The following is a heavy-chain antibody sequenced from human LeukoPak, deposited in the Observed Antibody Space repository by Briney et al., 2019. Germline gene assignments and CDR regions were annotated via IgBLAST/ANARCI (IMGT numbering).Heavy chain of an antibody. CDR2: ISGSGGST. J-gene: IGHJ4*02. V-gene: IGHV3-23*01. CDR3: AKRSNLFES. Sequence: PGGSLRLSCAASGFTFNNYGVSWVRQAPGEGLEWVSAISGSGGSTYYADSVKGRFTISRDNSKNTLYLQMNSLRAEDTAVYYCAKRSNLFESWGQGTLVTVSS. CDR1: GFTFNNYG. D-gene: IGHD2-15*01.